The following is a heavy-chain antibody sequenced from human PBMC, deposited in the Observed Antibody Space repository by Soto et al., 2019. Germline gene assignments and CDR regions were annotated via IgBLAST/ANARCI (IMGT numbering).Heavy chain of an antibody. D-gene: IGHD6-19*01. CDR3: ATMNSSGWYNRHIDY. Sequence: GGSLRLSCAASGFTFSSYAMSWVRQAPGKGLEWVSAISGSGGSTYYADSVKGRFTISRDNSKNTLYLQMNSLRAEDTAVYYCATMNSSGWYNRHIDYWGQGTLVTVSS. V-gene: IGHV3-23*01. CDR2: ISGSGGST. CDR1: GFTFSSYA. J-gene: IGHJ4*02.